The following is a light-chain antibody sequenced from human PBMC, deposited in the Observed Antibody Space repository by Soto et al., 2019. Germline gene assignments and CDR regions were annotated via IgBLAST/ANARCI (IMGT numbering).Light chain of an antibody. CDR2: DVS. J-gene: IGLJ2*01. CDR1: SSDVGGYNY. Sequence: QSALTQPASVSGSPGQSITISCTGTSSDVGGYNYVSGYQQHPGKAPNLIIFDVSNRPSGVSNRFSGSKSGNSASLTISGLQDEDEADYYCSSYTGSNTPVVFGGGTKRTVL. V-gene: IGLV2-14*01. CDR3: SSYTGSNTPVV.